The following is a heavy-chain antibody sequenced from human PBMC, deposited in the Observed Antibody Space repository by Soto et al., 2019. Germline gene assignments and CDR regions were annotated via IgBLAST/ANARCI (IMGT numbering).Heavy chain of an antibody. V-gene: IGHV3-23*01. J-gene: IGHJ4*02. CDR1: GFTFSSYA. Sequence: GGSLRLSCAASGFTFSSYAMSWVRQAPGKGLEWVSAISGSGGSTYYADSVKGRFTISRDNSKNTLYLQMNSLRAEDTAVYYCAKSSHLGELSPCDYWGQGTLVTVSS. CDR2: ISGSGGST. CDR3: AKSSHLGELSPCDY. D-gene: IGHD3-16*02.